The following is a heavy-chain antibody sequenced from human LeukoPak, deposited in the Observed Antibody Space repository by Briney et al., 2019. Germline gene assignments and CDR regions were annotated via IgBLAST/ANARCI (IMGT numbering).Heavy chain of an antibody. CDR1: GFTFNIVG. CDR3: VKESAADGTFNFDY. D-gene: IGHD6-13*01. V-gene: IGHV3-33*06. CDR2: LWADGSTA. Sequence: PGRSLRLSCAESGFTFNIVGMHWVRQVPGNGLEWVAVLWADGSTAHYADSVKGRFTISRDSSEKTLYLQMNSLRSEDTAVYYCVKESAADGTFNFDYWGQGTLVTVSS. J-gene: IGHJ4*02.